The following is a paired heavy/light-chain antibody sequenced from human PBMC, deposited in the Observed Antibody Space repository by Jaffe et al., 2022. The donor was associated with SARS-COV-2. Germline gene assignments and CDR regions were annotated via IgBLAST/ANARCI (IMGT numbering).Light chain of an antibody. Sequence: QSVLTQPPSVSAAPGQNVTISCSGSSSNIGNSYVSWYQQLPGTAPKLLIYEDNKRSSGIPDRFSGSKSGTSATLGITGLQTGDEADYYCGAWDRSLSDYVFGTGTTVTVL. V-gene: IGLV1-51*02. J-gene: IGLJ1*01. CDR1: SSNIGNSY. CDR2: EDN. CDR3: GAWDRSLSDYV.
Heavy chain of an antibody. CDR1: GYIFTIYG. J-gene: IGHJ4*02. D-gene: IGHD5-12*01. CDR2: INAGNSAL. V-gene: IGHV1-3*01. Sequence: QVQLVQSGAEVKKPGASVKLSCKASGYIFTIYGIHWVRQAPGQRPEWMGWINAGNSALKYSQKFQGRVSLTRDTSASTAYMELSSLRSEDTAIYYCARGRWLPKQQDFDYWGQGSLVTVSS. CDR3: ARGRWLPKQQDFDY.